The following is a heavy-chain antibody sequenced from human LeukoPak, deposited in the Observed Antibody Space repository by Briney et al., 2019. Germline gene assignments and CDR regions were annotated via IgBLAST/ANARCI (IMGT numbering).Heavy chain of an antibody. J-gene: IGHJ4*02. D-gene: IGHD4/OR15-4a*01. CDR2: ISAYNGNT. CDR3: ARDIMVRQQTMGY. V-gene: IGHV1-18*01. CDR1: GYTFTSCG. Sequence: ASVKVSCKASGYTFTSCGISWVRQAPGQGLEWMGWISAYNGNTNYAQKLQGRVTMTTGTSTSTAYMELRSLRSDDTAVYYCARDIMVRQQTMGYWAQGTLVTVSS.